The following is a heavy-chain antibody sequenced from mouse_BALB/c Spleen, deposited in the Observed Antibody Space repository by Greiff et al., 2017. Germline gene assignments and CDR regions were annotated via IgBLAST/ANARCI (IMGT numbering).Heavy chain of an antibody. CDR2: INPSNGGT. Sequence: VQLQQPGAELVKPGASVKLSCKASGYTFTSYYMYWVKQRPGQGLEWIGGINPSNGGTNFNEKFKSKATMTVDKSSSTAYMQLSSLTSEDSAVYYCTRGEYGNGMDYWGQGTSVTVSS. V-gene: IGHV1S81*02. J-gene: IGHJ4*01. D-gene: IGHD2-10*02. CDR1: GYTFTSYY. CDR3: TRGEYGNGMDY.